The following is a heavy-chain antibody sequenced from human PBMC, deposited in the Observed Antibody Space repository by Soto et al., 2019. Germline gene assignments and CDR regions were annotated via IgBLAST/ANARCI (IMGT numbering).Heavy chain of an antibody. CDR2: ISGSGGST. Sequence: EVQLLESGGGLVQPGGSLRLSCAASGFTFSNYAVTWVRQAPGKGLVWVSTISGSGGSTYYADSVKGRFTISRDNSKNPLYLQMNSLRAEDTAVYYCAKDQGSSWYEIDYWGQGTLVTVSS. D-gene: IGHD6-13*01. J-gene: IGHJ4*02. CDR3: AKDQGSSWYEIDY. V-gene: IGHV3-23*01. CDR1: GFTFSNYA.